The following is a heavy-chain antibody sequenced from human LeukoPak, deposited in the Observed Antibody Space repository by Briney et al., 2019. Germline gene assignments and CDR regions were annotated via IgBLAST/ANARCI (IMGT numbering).Heavy chain of an antibody. Sequence: SETLSLTCAVSGYSMSSDYYWGWIRQPPGKGLEWIGSTYHSGSTYYNPSLKSRVTISVDTSKNQFSLKLSSVTAADTALYYCPRVGRLTYYMDVWGKRTTVTVSS. CDR1: GYSMSSDYY. J-gene: IGHJ6*03. CDR3: PRVGRLTYYMDV. V-gene: IGHV4-38-2*01. D-gene: IGHD3-16*01. CDR2: TYHSGST.